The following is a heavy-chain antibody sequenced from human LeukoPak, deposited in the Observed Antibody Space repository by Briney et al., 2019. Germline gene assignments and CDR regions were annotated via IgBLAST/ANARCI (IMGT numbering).Heavy chain of an antibody. Sequence: SETLSLTCTVSGDSISSRSYYLGWIRQPPGKGLERIGSIYYYGGTYYNPALKRRITISVHTSNSQKSMKLSSLTAAATAVYYCARNRTTTGVIERVDVFDVWGKGTIVTVSS. D-gene: IGHD2-8*02. CDR1: GDSISSRSYY. CDR2: IYYYGGT. V-gene: IGHV4-39*01. J-gene: IGHJ3*01. CDR3: ARNRTTTGVIERVDVFDV.